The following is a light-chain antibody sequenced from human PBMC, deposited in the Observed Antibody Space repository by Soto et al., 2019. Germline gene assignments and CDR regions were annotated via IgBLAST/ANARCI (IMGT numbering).Light chain of an antibody. J-gene: IGKJ2*01. CDR1: QSIGNY. Sequence: DIPMTQSPSSLSASVGDRVTITCRASQSIGNYINWYQQKSGKAPKLLIYAASSLKSGVPSRFSGSGSGTDFTLTISSLQPEDFATYYCQRCYSSRTFGQGTKVEIK. CDR3: QRCYSSRT. CDR2: AAS. V-gene: IGKV1-39*01.